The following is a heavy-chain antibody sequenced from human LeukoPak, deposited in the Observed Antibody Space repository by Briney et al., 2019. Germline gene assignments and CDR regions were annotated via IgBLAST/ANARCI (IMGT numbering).Heavy chain of an antibody. CDR3: ARGGFGSRSHFDY. CDR1: GYTFTSYD. Sequence: ASVKVSCKASGYTFTSYDINWVRQATGQGLEWMGWMNPNSGDTGYVQKFQGRVTMTRSTSISTAYMELSSLRSEDTAINYCARGGFGSRSHFDYWGQGTLVTVSS. V-gene: IGHV1-8*01. J-gene: IGHJ4*02. D-gene: IGHD3-10*01. CDR2: MNPNSGDT.